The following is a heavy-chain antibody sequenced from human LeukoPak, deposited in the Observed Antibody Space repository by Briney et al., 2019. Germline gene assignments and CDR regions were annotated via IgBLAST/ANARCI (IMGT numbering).Heavy chain of an antibody. CDR1: GGSISRDY. V-gene: IGHV4-59*01. J-gene: IGHJ3*02. D-gene: IGHD2-21*01. Sequence: PSETLSLTCTVSGGSISRDYWSWIRQPPGKGLEWIGYIDYAGRTNYNPSLKSRVTISVDTSKNQFSLKLSSVTAADTAVYYCARVPHIVVVPDAFDIWGQGTMVTVSS. CDR2: IDYAGRT. CDR3: ARVPHIVVVPDAFDI.